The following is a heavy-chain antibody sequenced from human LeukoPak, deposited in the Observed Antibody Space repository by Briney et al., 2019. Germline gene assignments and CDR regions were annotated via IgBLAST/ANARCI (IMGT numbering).Heavy chain of an antibody. J-gene: IGHJ4*02. CDR3: ARDFPHYYDSSGYSKGEYYFDY. V-gene: IGHV1-2*02. CDR2: INPNSGGT. CDR1: GYTFTGYY. Sequence: ASVKVSCTASGYTFTGYYMHWVRQAPGQGLEWMGWINPNSGGTNYAQKFQGRVTMTRDTSISTAYMELSRLRSDDTAVYYCARDFPHYYDSSGYSKGEYYFDYWGQGTLVTVSS. D-gene: IGHD3-22*01.